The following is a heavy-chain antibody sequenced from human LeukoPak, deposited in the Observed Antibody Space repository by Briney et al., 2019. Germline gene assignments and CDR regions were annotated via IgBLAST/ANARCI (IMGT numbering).Heavy chain of an antibody. V-gene: IGHV4-30-4*01. D-gene: IGHD6-13*01. CDR2: IYYSGST. Sequence: SQTLSLTCTVSGGSISSGDYYWSWIRQPPGKGLEWIGYIYYSGSTYYNPSLKSRVTISVDTSKNQFSLKLSSVTAADTAVYYCARPWYSSSWSNWFDPWGQGTLVTVSS. CDR3: ARPWYSSSWSNWFDP. J-gene: IGHJ5*02. CDR1: GGSISSGDYY.